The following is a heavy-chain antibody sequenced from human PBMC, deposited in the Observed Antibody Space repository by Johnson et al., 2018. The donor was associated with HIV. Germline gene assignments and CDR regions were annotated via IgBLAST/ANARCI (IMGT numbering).Heavy chain of an antibody. CDR1: GFTFSSYG. CDR3: AKVAIWGTYRYNLGDTYDI. CDR2: IRNDGSNK. V-gene: IGHV3-30*02. Sequence: QVQLVESGGGVVQPGGSLRLSCAASGFTFSSYGMHWVRQAPGKGLEWVAFIRNDGSNKYYAASVKGRVTISSDNSKNTLYLQMNSLRAEDTAVYYCAKVAIWGTYRYNLGDTYDIWGQGTMVTVSS. J-gene: IGHJ3*02. D-gene: IGHD3-16*02.